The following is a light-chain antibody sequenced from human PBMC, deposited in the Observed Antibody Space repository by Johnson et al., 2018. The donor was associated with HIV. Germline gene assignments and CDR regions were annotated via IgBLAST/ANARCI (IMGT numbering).Light chain of an antibody. J-gene: IGLJ1*01. CDR2: DNN. Sequence: QSVLSQPPSVSAAPGQKVTISCSGSSSNIGNNYVSWYQQLPRTAPKLLIYDNNKRPSGIPDRFSGSKSGTSATLGITGLQTGDEADYYCGTWDSSLSAGNVFGTGTKGTVL. V-gene: IGLV1-51*01. CDR1: SSNIGNNY. CDR3: GTWDSSLSAGNV.